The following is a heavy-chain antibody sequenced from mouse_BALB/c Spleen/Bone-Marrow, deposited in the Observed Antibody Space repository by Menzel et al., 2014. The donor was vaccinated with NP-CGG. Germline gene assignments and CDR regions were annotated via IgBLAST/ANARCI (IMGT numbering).Heavy chain of an antibody. J-gene: IGHJ2*01. CDR1: GYTFTSYY. Sequence: VQLQQSGAELENPGASVKLSCKASGYTFTSYYMYWVKQRPGQGLEWIGEINPSNGGTNLNEKFKSTATLTVDKSSSPTYMQLSSLAYEAYAVYYGTRWRILEGFNYWGQGTTPTVSS. V-gene: IGHV1S81*02. CDR3: TRWRILEGFNY. CDR2: INPSNGGT.